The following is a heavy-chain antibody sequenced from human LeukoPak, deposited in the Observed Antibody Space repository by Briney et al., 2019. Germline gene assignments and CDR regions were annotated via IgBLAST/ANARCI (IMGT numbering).Heavy chain of an antibody. V-gene: IGHV4-34*01. J-gene: IGHJ4*02. Sequence: PSETLSLTCAVYGGSFRGYYWSWIRQPPGKGLEWIGEINHSGSTNYNPSLKSRVTISVDTSKNQFSLKLSSVTAADTAVYYCARQARMGAAAPFNYWGQGTLVTVSS. CDR3: ARQARMGAAAPFNY. CDR1: GGSFRGYY. D-gene: IGHD6-13*01. CDR2: INHSGST.